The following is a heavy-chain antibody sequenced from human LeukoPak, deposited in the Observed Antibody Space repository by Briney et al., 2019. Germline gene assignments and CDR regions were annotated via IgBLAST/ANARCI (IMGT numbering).Heavy chain of an antibody. Sequence: SETLSLTCTVSGGSVSSGSYYWSWIRQPPGKGLEWIGYICYSGSTNYNPSLKSRVTISVDTSKNQFSLKLSSVTAADTAVYYCARGIFGSWYFDYWGQGTLVTVSS. CDR1: GGSVSSGSYY. CDR3: ARGIFGSWYFDY. D-gene: IGHD3-3*01. V-gene: IGHV4-61*01. CDR2: ICYSGST. J-gene: IGHJ4*02.